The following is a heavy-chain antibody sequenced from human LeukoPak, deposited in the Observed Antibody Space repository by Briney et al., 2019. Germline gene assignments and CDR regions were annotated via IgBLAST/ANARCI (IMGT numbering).Heavy chain of an antibody. D-gene: IGHD3-10*01. V-gene: IGHV3-21*01. CDR2: ISSSSSYI. Sequence: PGGSLRLSCAASGFTFSSYSMNWVRQAPGKGLEWVSSISSSSSYIYYADSVKGRFTISRDNAKNSPYLQMNSLRAEDTAVYYCAGGARGHGSGTQCDWGQGTLVTVSS. CDR3: AGGARGHGSGTQCD. CDR1: GFTFSSYS. J-gene: IGHJ4*02.